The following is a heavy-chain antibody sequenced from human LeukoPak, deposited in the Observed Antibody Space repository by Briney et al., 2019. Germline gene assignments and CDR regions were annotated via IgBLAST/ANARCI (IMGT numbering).Heavy chain of an antibody. V-gene: IGHV3-23*01. Sequence: PGGSLRLSCAASGFTFSSYGMHWVRQAPGKGLERVAAIRGTGTSTYYADSVKGRFTISRDNSKNTLYLQMNSLRAEDTAVYYCAKVTYGSGTYGAFDYWGQGTLVTVSS. CDR3: AKVTYGSGTYGAFDY. CDR2: IRGTGTST. J-gene: IGHJ4*02. D-gene: IGHD3-10*01. CDR1: GFTFSSYG.